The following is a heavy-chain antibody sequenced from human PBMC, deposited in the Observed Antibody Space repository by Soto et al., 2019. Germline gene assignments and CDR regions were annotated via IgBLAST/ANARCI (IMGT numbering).Heavy chain of an antibody. J-gene: IGHJ4*02. D-gene: IGHD3-22*01. V-gene: IGHV1-18*01. Sequence: ASVKVSCKASGYTFTSYGISWVRQAPGQGLEWMGWISAYNGNTNYAQKLQGRVTMTTDTSTSTAYMELRSLRSDDTAVYYCAREYYYDSSGYYFSDYWGQGTLVTSPQ. CDR2: ISAYNGNT. CDR1: GYTFTSYG. CDR3: AREYYYDSSGYYFSDY.